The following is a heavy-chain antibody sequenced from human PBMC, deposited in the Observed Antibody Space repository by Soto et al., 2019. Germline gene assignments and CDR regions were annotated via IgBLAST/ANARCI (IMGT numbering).Heavy chain of an antibody. CDR3: ARSGYSSGWYHWYFDF. CDR1: GYTFIHYG. D-gene: IGHD6-19*01. Sequence: QVPLVQSGAEVKKPGASVKVSCKTSGYTFIHYGIHWVRQAPGQRLEWMGWINCGTGETKSSQKLQGRVTVNTDTSASTAYMELSSLRSEDTAVYYCARSGYSSGWYHWYFDFWGRGTLITVSS. CDR2: INCGTGET. V-gene: IGHV1-3*01. J-gene: IGHJ2*01.